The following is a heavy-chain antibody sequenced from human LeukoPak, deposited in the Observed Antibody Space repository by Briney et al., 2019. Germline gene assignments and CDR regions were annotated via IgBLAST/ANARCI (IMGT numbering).Heavy chain of an antibody. CDR2: ISAYNGNT. V-gene: IGHV1-18*01. CDR1: GYTFTSYG. Sequence: ASVKVSFKASGYTFTSYGISWVRQAPGQGLEWMGWISAYNGNTNYAQKLQGRVTITTDTSTSTAYMELRSLRSDDTAVYYCARAKSPYYYDSSGYYGDYWGQGTLVTVSS. CDR3: ARAKSPYYYDSSGYYGDY. D-gene: IGHD3-22*01. J-gene: IGHJ4*02.